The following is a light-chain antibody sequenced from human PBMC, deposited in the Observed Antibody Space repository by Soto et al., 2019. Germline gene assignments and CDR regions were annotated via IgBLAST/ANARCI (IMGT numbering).Light chain of an antibody. J-gene: IGKJ2*01. CDR2: GAS. Sequence: EIMLTQSPGTLSLSPGERATLSCRASQSVSSNYLAWYQQKPGQAPRLLIYGASSRATGIPDRVSGSGSGTDFTRTISRLEPEDVAVFYYQQYGSSPRYTFGQGPKQEIK. CDR1: QSVSSNY. CDR3: QQYGSSPRYT. V-gene: IGKV3-20*01.